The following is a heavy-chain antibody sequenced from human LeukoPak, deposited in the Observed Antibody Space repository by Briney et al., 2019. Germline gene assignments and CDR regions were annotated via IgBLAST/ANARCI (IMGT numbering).Heavy chain of an antibody. Sequence: PGTSLRLSCETSGFTFSDFGMHWVRQAPGKGLEWVAVIWSDATNQYYADSVKGRFTISRDNFRRTVSLEMNSLRAEDTAVYYCAKDAQTGFDYSNSLEHWGQGSLVIVSS. CDR3: AKDAQTGFDYSNSLEH. J-gene: IGHJ5*02. D-gene: IGHD4-11*01. CDR2: IWSDATNQ. V-gene: IGHV3-33*06. CDR1: GFTFSDFG.